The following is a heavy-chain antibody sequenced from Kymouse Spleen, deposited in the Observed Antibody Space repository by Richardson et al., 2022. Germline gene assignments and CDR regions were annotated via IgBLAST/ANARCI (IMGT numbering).Heavy chain of an antibody. Sequence: EVQLVESGGGLVQPGRSLRLSCAASGFTFDDYAMHWVRQAPGKGLEWVSGISWNSGSIGYADSVKGRFTISRDNAKNSLYLQMNSLRAEDTALYYCAKDSTSPIFFDYWGQGTLVTVSS. CDR1: GFTFDDYA. V-gene: IGHV3-9*01. D-gene: IGHD2-2*02. J-gene: IGHJ4*02. CDR2: ISWNSGSI. CDR3: AKDSTSPIFFDY.